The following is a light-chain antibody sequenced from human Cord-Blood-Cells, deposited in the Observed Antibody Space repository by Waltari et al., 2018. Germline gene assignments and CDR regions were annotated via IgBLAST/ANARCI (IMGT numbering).Light chain of an antibody. CDR2: DVS. V-gene: IGLV2-14*01. CDR3: SSYTSSSSYV. CDR1: SSDVGGYNY. Sequence: QSALTQPASVSGSPGQSITISCTGTSSDVGGYNYVSWSQQHPGKAPNLIIYDVSKQPSGVSNRFSGSKSGNTASLTISGLQAEDEADYYCSSYTSSSSYVFGTGTKVTVL. J-gene: IGLJ1*01.